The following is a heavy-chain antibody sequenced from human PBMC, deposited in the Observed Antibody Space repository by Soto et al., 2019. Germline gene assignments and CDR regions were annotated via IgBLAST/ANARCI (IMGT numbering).Heavy chain of an antibody. D-gene: IGHD3-16*01. J-gene: IGHJ4*02. Sequence: SQTLSLTCAISGDSVSSNSAAWNWIRQSPSRGLEWLGRTYYRSKWYNDYAVSVKSRITINPDTSKNQISLQLNSVTPEDTAVYYCASCRDIYGEFCAHFGYWGLGILVTVSS. CDR2: TYYRSKWYN. CDR1: GDSVSSNSAA. CDR3: ASCRDIYGEFCAHFGY. V-gene: IGHV6-1*01.